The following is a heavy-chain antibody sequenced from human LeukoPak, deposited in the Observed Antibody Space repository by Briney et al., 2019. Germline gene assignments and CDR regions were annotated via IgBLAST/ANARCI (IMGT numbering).Heavy chain of an antibody. D-gene: IGHD3-16*02. V-gene: IGHV5-51*01. CDR1: GYRFTSSW. CDR3: ARHGGLYVWGSHLDY. CDR2: IYPGDSDT. Sequence: GESLKISCKASGYRFTSSWIGWVRQMPGKGLEWMGVIYPGDSDTRYSPSFQGQVTISADKSISTAYLQWSSLKASDTAMYYCARHGGLYVWGSHLDYWGQGTLVTVSS. J-gene: IGHJ4*02.